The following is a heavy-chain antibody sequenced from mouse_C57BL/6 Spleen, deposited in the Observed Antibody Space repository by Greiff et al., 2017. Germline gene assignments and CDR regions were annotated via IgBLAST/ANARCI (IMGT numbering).Heavy chain of an antibody. Sequence: VKLVESGPGLVQPSQSLSITCTVSGFSLTSYGVHWVRQSPGKGLEWLGVIWSGGSTDYNAAFISRLSISKDNSKSQVFFKMNSLQADDTAIYYCARNELHGDYYAMDYWGQGTSVTVSS. CDR2: IWSGGST. CDR3: ARNELHGDYYAMDY. D-gene: IGHD2-1*01. CDR1: GFSLTSYG. J-gene: IGHJ4*01. V-gene: IGHV2-2*01.